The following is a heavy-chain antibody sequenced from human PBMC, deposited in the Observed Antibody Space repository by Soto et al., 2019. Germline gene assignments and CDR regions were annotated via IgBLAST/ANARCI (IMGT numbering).Heavy chain of an antibody. CDR2: ISASGGRP. CDR3: AKDYDSSGYSPSP. J-gene: IGHJ5*02. D-gene: IGHD3-22*01. Sequence: PGGSLRLSCAASGFSFGSYALSWVRQAPGKGLEWISGISASGGRPYYADSVKGRLTISRDNSKNTLYLRMNSLRAEDTAVYYCAKDYDSSGYSPSPWGQGTLVTVSS. V-gene: IGHV3-23*01. CDR1: GFSFGSYA.